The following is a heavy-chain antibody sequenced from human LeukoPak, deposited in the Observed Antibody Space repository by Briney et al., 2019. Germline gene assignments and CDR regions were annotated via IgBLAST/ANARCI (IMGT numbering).Heavy chain of an antibody. D-gene: IGHD3-3*01. J-gene: IGHJ4*02. CDR1: GGSFSGYY. Sequence: SETLSLTCAVYGGSFSGYYWSWIRQPPGKGLEWIGEINHSGSTNYNPSLKSRVTISVDTSKNQFSLKLSSVTAADTAVYYCARVSRDDFWSGYRFDYWGQGTLVTVSS. CDR2: INHSGST. V-gene: IGHV4-34*01. CDR3: ARVSRDDFWSGYRFDY.